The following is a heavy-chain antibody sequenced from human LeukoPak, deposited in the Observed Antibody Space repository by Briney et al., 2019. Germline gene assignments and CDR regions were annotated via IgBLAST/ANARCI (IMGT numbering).Heavy chain of an antibody. CDR3: ANIRWLQFGYFDY. Sequence: GGSLRLSCAASGFTFSGYAMSWVRQAPGKGLEWVSAISGSGGSTYYADSVKGRFTISRDNSKNTLYLQMNSLRAEDTAVYYCANIRWLQFGYFDYWGQGTLVTVSS. D-gene: IGHD5-24*01. CDR2: ISGSGGST. CDR1: GFTFSGYA. V-gene: IGHV3-23*01. J-gene: IGHJ4*02.